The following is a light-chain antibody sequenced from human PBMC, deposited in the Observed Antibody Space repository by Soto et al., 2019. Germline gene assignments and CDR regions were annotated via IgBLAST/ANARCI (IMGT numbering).Light chain of an antibody. J-gene: IGKJ1*01. CDR2: KAS. Sequence: DIQMTQSPSTLSASVGDRVTITCRASQNINSWLVWYQQKPGKAPKVLMYKASTLESGVPSRLTGSGSGTEFTLTISRLQPDDFATYYCQQYNTYPWTFGQGTNVEIK. CDR1: QNINSW. V-gene: IGKV1-5*03. CDR3: QQYNTYPWT.